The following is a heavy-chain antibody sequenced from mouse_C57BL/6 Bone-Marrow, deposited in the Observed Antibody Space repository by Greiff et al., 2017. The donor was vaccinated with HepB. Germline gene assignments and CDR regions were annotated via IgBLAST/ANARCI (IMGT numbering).Heavy chain of an antibody. V-gene: IGHV5-2*01. CDR2: INSDGGST. J-gene: IGHJ1*03. CDR3: ARFDGYYWYFDV. D-gene: IGHD2-3*01. Sequence: DVKLVESGGGLVQPGESLKLSCESNEYEFPSHDMSWVRKTPEKRLELVAAINSDGGSTYYPDTMERRFIISRDNTKKTLYLQMSTLRSEDTALYYCARFDGYYWYFDVWGTGTTVTVSS. CDR1: EYEFPSHD.